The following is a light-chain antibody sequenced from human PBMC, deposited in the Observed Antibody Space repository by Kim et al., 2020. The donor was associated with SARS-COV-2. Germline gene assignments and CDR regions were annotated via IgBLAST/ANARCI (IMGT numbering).Light chain of an antibody. CDR2: QDN. CDR3: QAWDSSTGV. V-gene: IGLV3-1*01. J-gene: IGLJ3*02. Sequence: SVSPGQTASITCSGDRLGDKYASWYQQKPGQSPVLVIYQDNQRPSGIPERFSGSNSGNTATLTITGTQAMDEADYYCQAWDSSTGVFGGGTKLTVL. CDR1: RLGDKY.